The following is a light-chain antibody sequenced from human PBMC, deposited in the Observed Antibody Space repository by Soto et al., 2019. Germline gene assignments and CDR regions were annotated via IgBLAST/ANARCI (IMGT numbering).Light chain of an antibody. CDR2: DAS. J-gene: IGKJ5*01. CDR1: QSVSSSY. V-gene: IGKV3-20*01. CDR3: QQYVTSPIT. Sequence: EIVLTQSPGTLSLSPGERATLSCRASQSVSSSYLAWYQQKPGQAPRLLIYDASSRAPGIPDRFSGSGSGTDFTLTISRLEPEDFAVYYCQQYVTSPITCGQGTRLEIK.